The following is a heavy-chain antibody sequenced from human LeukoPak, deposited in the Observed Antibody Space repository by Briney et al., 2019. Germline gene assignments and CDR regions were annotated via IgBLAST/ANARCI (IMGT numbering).Heavy chain of an antibody. V-gene: IGHV3-48*02. CDR2: IEKTSSTI. J-gene: IGHJ3*02. D-gene: IGHD3-16*01. CDR1: GFIFNAYD. Sequence: PGGSLRLSCAASGFIFNAYDMNRVRQAPGKGLEWLSFIEKTSSTIYYADSVKGRFTISRDNARNSLYLQLNSLRDEDTALYYCVRDRMGGAFDIWGQGTMVTISS. CDR3: VRDRMGGAFDI.